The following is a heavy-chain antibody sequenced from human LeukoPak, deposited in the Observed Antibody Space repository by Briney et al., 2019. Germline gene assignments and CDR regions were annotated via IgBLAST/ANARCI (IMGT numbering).Heavy chain of an antibody. CDR1: GFTFSSYW. J-gene: IGHJ6*03. V-gene: IGHV3-7*01. Sequence: SGGSLRLFCAASGFTFSSYWMSWVRQAPGKGLEWVANIKQDGSEKYYVDSVKGRFTISRDNAKNSLYLQMNSLRAEDTAVYYCAKDRTTVTTNYYYYMDVWGKGTTVTVSS. D-gene: IGHD4-17*01. CDR3: AKDRTTVTTNYYYYMDV. CDR2: IKQDGSEK.